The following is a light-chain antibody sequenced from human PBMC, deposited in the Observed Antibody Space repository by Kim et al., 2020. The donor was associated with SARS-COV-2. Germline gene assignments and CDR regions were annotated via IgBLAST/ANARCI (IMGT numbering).Light chain of an antibody. Sequence: GQPMTISCTGTSSDVGGYNFVSWYQQHPGNAPKLMIYGVTKRPSGVSNRFSGSKSGNTASLTISGLQAEDEADYYCTSYTSSITWVFGGGTQLTVL. CDR2: GVT. J-gene: IGLJ3*02. CDR1: SSDVGGYNF. V-gene: IGLV2-14*04. CDR3: TSYTSSITWV.